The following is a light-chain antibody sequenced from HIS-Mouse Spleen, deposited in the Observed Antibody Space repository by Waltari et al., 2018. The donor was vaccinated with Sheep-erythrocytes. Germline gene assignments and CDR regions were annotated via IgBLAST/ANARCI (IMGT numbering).Light chain of an antibody. CDR3: CSYAGSYNHV. V-gene: IGLV2-11*01. CDR2: DIR. CDR1: SSDVGGYNY. Sequence: QSALTQPRSASGSPGQSVTTPCTGTSSDVGGYNYVYWYQQHPVKAPNLMISDIRNRPSGVPDPFSGSRSGTTASLTISGLQAEDEAEYYCCSYAGSYNHVFATGTKVTVL. J-gene: IGLJ1*01.